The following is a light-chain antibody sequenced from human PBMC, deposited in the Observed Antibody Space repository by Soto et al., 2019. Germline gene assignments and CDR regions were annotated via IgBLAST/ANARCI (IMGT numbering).Light chain of an antibody. Sequence: DIQMTQSPSSLSASVGDRVTITCRASHPININLVWFQQKPGKAPKSLIYDATHLQSGVPTRFSGSGGGTDFSLTISSLQPEDVATYYCQHYRRYPPSFGGGTKLEIK. V-gene: IGKV1-16*01. CDR1: HPININ. J-gene: IGKJ4*01. CDR2: DAT. CDR3: QHYRRYPPS.